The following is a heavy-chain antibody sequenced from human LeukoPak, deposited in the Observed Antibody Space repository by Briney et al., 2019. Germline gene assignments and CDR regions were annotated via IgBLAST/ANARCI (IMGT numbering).Heavy chain of an antibody. V-gene: IGHV3-7*03. CDR2: INSDGSEG. J-gene: IGHJ3*01. CDR1: GFTFSGFW. D-gene: IGHD6-6*01. CDR3: ARSSYSSSSSV. Sequence: QAGGSLRLSCAVSGFTFSGFWMSWSRQAPGKGLGWVASINSDGSEGYYADVVKGRFTISRDNAKNSLYLQINSLRAEDTAVYYCARSSYSSSSSVWGQGTMDTVSS.